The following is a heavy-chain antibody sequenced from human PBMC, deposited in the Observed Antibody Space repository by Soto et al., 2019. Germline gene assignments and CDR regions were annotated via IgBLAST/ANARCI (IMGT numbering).Heavy chain of an antibody. CDR1: GGSFSGYY. J-gene: IGHJ4*02. V-gene: IGHV4-34*01. CDR2: INHSGST. Sequence: SETLSLTCAVYGGSFSGYYWSWIRQPPGKGLEWIGEINHSGSTNYNPSLKSRVTISVDTSKNQFSLKLSSVTAADTAVYYCAGGSAYYYDSSGPFFDYWGQGTLVTVSS. D-gene: IGHD3-22*01. CDR3: AGGSAYYYDSSGPFFDY.